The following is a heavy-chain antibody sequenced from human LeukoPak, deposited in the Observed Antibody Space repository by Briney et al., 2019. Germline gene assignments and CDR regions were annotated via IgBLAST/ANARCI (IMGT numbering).Heavy chain of an antibody. CDR1: GLTLSNYW. CDR2: IKWNSGNI. Sequence: GGSLRLSCTASGLTLSNYWMIWVRQAPGKGLEWVSGIKWNSGNIGYADSVKGRFTISRDNAKNSLYLQMNSLRAEDTALYYCVKGGFLEWLTPPYDAFDIWGQGTMVTVSS. V-gene: IGHV3-9*01. CDR3: VKGGFLEWLTPPYDAFDI. D-gene: IGHD3-3*01. J-gene: IGHJ3*02.